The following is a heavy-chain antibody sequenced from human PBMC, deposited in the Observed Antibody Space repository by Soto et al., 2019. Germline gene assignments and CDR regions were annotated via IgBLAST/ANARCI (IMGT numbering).Heavy chain of an antibody. J-gene: IGHJ4*02. CDR3: ASLTNGRPGDS. CDR2: VYSNGHT. D-gene: IGHD2-8*01. CDR1: GNYIRHNDDH. V-gene: IGHV4-39*01. Sequence: SERHSLTYPVSGNYIRHNDDHSGWTRQPPGKGLEWIGTVYSNGHTYYNPSLKSRLAMAVDTSKNQFSLSLISVTAADTAVYFSASLTNGRPGDSWGQGILVNDSA.